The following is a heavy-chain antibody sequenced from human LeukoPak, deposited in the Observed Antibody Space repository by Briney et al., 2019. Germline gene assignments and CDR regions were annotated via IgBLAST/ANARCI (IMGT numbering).Heavy chain of an antibody. CDR3: ARLGDSGWYRSWAFDI. CDR2: ISAYNGNT. V-gene: IGHV1-18*01. J-gene: IGHJ3*02. Sequence: ASVKVSCKASGYTFTSYGISWVRQAPGQGLEWMGWISAYNGNTNYAQKLQGRVTMTTDTSTSTAYMELRSLRSDDTAVYYCARLGDSGWYRSWAFDIWGQGTMVTVSS. CDR1: GYTFTSYG. D-gene: IGHD6-19*01.